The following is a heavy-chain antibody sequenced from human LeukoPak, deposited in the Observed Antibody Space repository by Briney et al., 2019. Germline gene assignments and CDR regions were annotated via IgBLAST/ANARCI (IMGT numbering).Heavy chain of an antibody. CDR2: ISYDGRNE. Sequence: GGSLRLSCAASGFTFSTYAMHWVRQAPGKGLERVAVISYDGRNEYYTASVKGRFTISRDNSKNTLNLQMNSLRPEDTAVYYCARGGSSSWYQDYWGQGTLVTVSS. V-gene: IGHV3-30*04. D-gene: IGHD6-13*01. CDR3: ARGGSSSWYQDY. J-gene: IGHJ4*02. CDR1: GFTFSTYA.